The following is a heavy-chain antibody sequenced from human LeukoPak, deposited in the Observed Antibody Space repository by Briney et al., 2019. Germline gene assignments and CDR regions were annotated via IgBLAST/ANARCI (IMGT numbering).Heavy chain of an antibody. V-gene: IGHV3-48*03. D-gene: IGHD3-10*01. CDR2: ITNRGSGSTI. Sequence: QPGGSLRLSCAASGFTFSSYEMNWVRQAPGKGLEWVSYITNRGSGSTIYYAGSVKGRFTVSRDDAKNSLYLQMSSLRAEDTAVYYCARDDYYGWGSYDYWGQGTLVTVSS. J-gene: IGHJ4*02. CDR3: ARDDYYGWGSYDY. CDR1: GFTFSSYE.